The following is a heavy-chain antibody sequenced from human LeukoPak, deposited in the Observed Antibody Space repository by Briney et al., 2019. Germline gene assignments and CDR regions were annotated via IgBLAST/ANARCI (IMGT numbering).Heavy chain of an antibody. J-gene: IGHJ4*02. CDR2: INPNSGGT. CDR1: GYTFTGYY. Sequence: ASVKVSCKASGYTFTGYYMHWVRQAPGQGLEWMGWINPNSGGTNYAQKFQGRVTMTRDTSISTAYMELSRLRSDDTAVYYCARDRLPGYYYGSGSYQGEFDYWGQGTLVTVSS. V-gene: IGHV1-2*02. D-gene: IGHD3-10*01. CDR3: ARDRLPGYYYGSGSYQGEFDY.